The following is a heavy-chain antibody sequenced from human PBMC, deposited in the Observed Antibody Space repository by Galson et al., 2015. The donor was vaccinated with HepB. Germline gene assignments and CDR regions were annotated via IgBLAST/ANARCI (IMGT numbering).Heavy chain of an antibody. D-gene: IGHD3-3*01. CDR1: GFTFTSYT. CDR3: VTGGVETGYYYFDF. J-gene: IGHJ4*02. CDR2: VSRDGGST. Sequence: SLRLSCAASGFTFTSYTMDWVRQAPGKGLEHISTVSRDGGSTYYADSVKGRFTISRDNSKNTLYLQMRSLRAEDTAVYYCVTGGVETGYYYFDFWGQGTLVTVSS. V-gene: IGHV3-64D*06.